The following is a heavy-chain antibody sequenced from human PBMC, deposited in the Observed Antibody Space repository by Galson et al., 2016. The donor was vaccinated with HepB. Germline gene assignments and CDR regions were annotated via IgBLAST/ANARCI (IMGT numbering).Heavy chain of an antibody. CDR2: ISSSSSYI. J-gene: IGHJ6*02. CDR3: ARWALWSSGWSREDHYYGMDV. D-gene: IGHD6-19*01. V-gene: IGHV3-21*01. CDR1: GFTFSSYS. Sequence: SLRLSCAASGFTFSSYSMNWVRQAPGKGLEWVSSISSSSSYIYYAASVKGRFTVSSDNAKNSLYLQMNSLRAEDTAVYYCARWALWSSGWSREDHYYGMDVWGQGTTVTVSS.